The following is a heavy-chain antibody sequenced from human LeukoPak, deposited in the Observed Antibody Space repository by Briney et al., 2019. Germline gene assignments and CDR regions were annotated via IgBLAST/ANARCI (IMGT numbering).Heavy chain of an antibody. CDR1: GFTSIAYA. CDR2: ISGGGVTT. Sequence: GGSLRLSCVGSGFTSIAYALTWARQAPGEGLEWVSGISGGGVTTYYADSVKGRFTISRDDAKSSLYLQMNSLRAEDTAVYYCARRNAMDVWGQGTTVIVFS. J-gene: IGHJ6*02. CDR3: ARRNAMDV. V-gene: IGHV3-23*01.